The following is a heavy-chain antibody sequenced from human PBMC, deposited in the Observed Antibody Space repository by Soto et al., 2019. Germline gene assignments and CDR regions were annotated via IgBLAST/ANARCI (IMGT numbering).Heavy chain of an antibody. J-gene: IGHJ4*02. CDR1: CGSITPYY. CDR2: VYDSGK. V-gene: IGHV4-59*07. Sequence: LSDALSLTWTVSCGSITPYYWSWSRLPRGKGREWIGYVYDSGKKYNPPLQSRVTISLDTSENQFSLKLSSVTTADTAVYYCARASGPPYFDYWGQGALVT. CDR3: ARASGPPYFDY.